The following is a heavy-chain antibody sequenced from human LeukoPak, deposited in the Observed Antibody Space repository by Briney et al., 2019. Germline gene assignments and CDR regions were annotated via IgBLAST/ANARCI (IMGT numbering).Heavy chain of an antibody. CDR3: ARFIAAADTIDY. CDR2: IYYSGST. J-gene: IGHJ4*02. D-gene: IGHD6-13*01. Sequence: KPSETLSLTCTVSGGSISSSSYYWGWIRQPPGKGLEWIGSIYYSGSTYYNPSLKSRVTISVDTSKNQFSLKLSSVTAAHTPVYYCARFIAAADTIDYWGQGTLVTVSS. V-gene: IGHV4-39*01. CDR1: GGSISSSSYY.